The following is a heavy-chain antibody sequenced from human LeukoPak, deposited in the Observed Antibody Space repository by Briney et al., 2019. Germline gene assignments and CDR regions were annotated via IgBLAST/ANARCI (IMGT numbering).Heavy chain of an antibody. CDR3: AKVRDTRDWYKDAFDV. J-gene: IGHJ3*01. V-gene: IGHV3-23*01. CDR2: ITATGGST. CDR1: GFTFSSYA. Sequence: GGSLRLSCAASGFTFSSYAVGWVRQAPGKGLEWVSAITATGGSTYYAASVKGRFTVSRDNSKNTLYLQMSSLRAEDTAMYYCAKVRDTRDWYKDAFDVWGQGTRVTVSS. D-gene: IGHD6-19*01.